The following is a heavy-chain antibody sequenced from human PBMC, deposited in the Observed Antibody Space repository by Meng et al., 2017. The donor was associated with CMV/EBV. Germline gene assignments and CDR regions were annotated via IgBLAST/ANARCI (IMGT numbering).Heavy chain of an antibody. CDR2: IGTAGDT. V-gene: IGHV3-13*01. CDR1: GFTFSSYD. CDR3: ARVKQNWTYDYYYYYDMDV. D-gene: IGHD1-7*01. Sequence: GESLKISRAASGFTFSSYDMHWVRQATGKGLEWVSAIGTAGDTYYPGYVKGRFTIFRDNAKNTLYLQMNSLRAEDTALCYCARVKQNWTYDYYYYYDMDVWGQGTTVTVSS. J-gene: IGHJ6*02.